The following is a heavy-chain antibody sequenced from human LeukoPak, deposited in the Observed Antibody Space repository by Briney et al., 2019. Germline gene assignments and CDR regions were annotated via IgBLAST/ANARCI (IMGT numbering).Heavy chain of an antibody. Sequence: GGSLRLSCVASGFSFSSYVMNWVRQAPGTGLEWVSAISPAGDSTTDADSVKGRFTISRDNSKSTLYLQMNGLTAEDTALYYCARRLVTAGITDFFDYWGQGTLVTVSS. CDR2: ISPAGDST. V-gene: IGHV3-23*01. CDR3: ARRLVTAGITDFFDY. J-gene: IGHJ4*02. D-gene: IGHD2-2*01. CDR1: GFSFSSYV.